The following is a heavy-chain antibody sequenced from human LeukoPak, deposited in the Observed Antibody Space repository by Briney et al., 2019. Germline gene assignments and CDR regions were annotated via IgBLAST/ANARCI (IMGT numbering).Heavy chain of an antibody. CDR1: GYTFTTYG. CDR3: ARDLIAARPNWYDP. J-gene: IGHJ5*02. CDR2: ISAYNGNT. V-gene: IGHV1-18*01. D-gene: IGHD6-6*01. Sequence: ASVKVSCKASGYTFTTYGISWVRQAPGQGLEWMGWISAYNGNTNYAQKLQGRVTMTTDTSTSTAYMELRSLRSDDTVVYYCARDLIAARPNWYDPWGQGTLVTVSS.